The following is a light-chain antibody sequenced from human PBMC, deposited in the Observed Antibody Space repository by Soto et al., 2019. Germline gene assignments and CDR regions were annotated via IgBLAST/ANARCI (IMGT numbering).Light chain of an antibody. CDR2: EVN. V-gene: IGLV2-14*01. CDR1: SSDVGGYTY. CDR3: SSYTSSSTLYV. J-gene: IGLJ1*01. Sequence: QSALTQPASVSGSPRQSITISCTGASSDVGGYTYVSWYQQHPGKAPKLIIYEVNNRPSGVSHRFSGSKSGNTASLTISGLQAEDEADYYCSSYTSSSTLYVFGTWTKLTVL.